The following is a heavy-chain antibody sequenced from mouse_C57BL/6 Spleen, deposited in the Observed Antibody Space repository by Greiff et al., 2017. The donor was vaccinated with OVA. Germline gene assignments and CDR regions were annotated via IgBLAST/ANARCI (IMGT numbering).Heavy chain of an antibody. Sequence: EVMLVESGGDLVKPGGSLKLSCAASGFTFSSYGMSWVRQTPDKRLEWVATISSGGSYTYYPDSVKGRFTISRDNAKNTLYLQMSSLKSEDTAMYYCARQRVVTGPFDDWGQGTTLTVSS. CDR2: ISSGGSYT. D-gene: IGHD2-2*01. J-gene: IGHJ2*01. V-gene: IGHV5-6*01. CDR1: GFTFSSYG. CDR3: ARQRVVTGPFDD.